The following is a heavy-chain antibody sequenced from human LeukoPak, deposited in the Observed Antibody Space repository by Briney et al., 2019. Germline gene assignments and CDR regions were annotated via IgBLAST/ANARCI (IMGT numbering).Heavy chain of an antibody. Sequence: GRSLRLSCAASGFTFSNYAMHWVRQAPGKGLEWMAIIWYDGSYKYYADSVEGRFTISRDNSKNTLYLQVNSLTAEDTAVYYCARGNSDAFDIWGHGTMVTVSS. V-gene: IGHV3-33*01. J-gene: IGHJ3*02. CDR3: ARGNSDAFDI. D-gene: IGHD4-23*01. CDR1: GFTFSNYA. CDR2: IWYDGSYK.